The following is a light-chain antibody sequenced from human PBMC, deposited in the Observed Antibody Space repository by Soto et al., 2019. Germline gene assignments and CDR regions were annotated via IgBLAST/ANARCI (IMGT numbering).Light chain of an antibody. CDR1: SSDIGAYNF. CDR2: DVT. J-gene: IGLJ3*02. Sequence: QSALTQPASVSGSPGQSITISCTGTSSDIGAYNFVSWYQQHPGKAPKLVIYDVTNRPSGVSNRFSGSKSGNTASLTISGLQAEDEADYYCTSYTGTNTRWVFGGGTKVTVL. V-gene: IGLV2-14*01. CDR3: TSYTGTNTRWV.